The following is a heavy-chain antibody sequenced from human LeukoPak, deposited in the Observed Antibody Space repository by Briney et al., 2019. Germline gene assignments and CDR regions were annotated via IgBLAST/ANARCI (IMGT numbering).Heavy chain of an antibody. CDR3: ARDRVYYYGSGNNWFDP. D-gene: IGHD3-10*01. CDR1: GGSISSYY. Sequence: SETLSLTCTVSGGSISSYYWSWIRQPPGKGLEWIGYIYYSGSTNYNPSLKSRVTISVDTSKNQFSLKLSSVTAADTAVYYCARDRVYYYGSGNNWFDPWGQGTLVTVSS. CDR2: IYYSGST. J-gene: IGHJ5*02. V-gene: IGHV4-59*01.